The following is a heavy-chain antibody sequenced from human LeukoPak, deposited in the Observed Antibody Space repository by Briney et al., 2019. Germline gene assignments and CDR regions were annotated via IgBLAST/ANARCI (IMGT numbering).Heavy chain of an antibody. J-gene: IGHJ5*02. V-gene: IGHV4-31*03. CDR2: IYYSGST. Sequence: PSETLSLTCTVSGGSISSSGYYWSWIRQHPGKGLEWIGYIYYSGSTYYKPSLKSRVTISVDTSKNQFSLKLSSVTAADTAVYYCARVIKTGRGGSYCSGGSCYGWFDPWGQGTLVTVSS. CDR1: GGSISSSGYY. CDR3: ARVIKTGRGGSYCSGGSCYGWFDP. D-gene: IGHD2-15*01.